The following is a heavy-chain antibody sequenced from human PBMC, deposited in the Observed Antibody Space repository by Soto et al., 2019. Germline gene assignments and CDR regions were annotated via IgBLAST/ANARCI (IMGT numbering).Heavy chain of an antibody. D-gene: IGHD5-12*01. J-gene: IGHJ4*02. Sequence: QVQLVQSGAEVKKPGSSVKVSCKASGGTFSSYTISWVRQAPGQGLEWMGRIIPILGIANYAQKFQGRVTITEDKATSTAYMELSSLRSEDTAVYYCARGGMATSWDYWGQGTLVTVSS. CDR1: GGTFSSYT. CDR2: IIPILGIA. V-gene: IGHV1-69*02. CDR3: ARGGMATSWDY.